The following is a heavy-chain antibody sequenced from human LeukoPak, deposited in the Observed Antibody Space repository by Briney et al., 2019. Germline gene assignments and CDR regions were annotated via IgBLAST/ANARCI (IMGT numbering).Heavy chain of an antibody. Sequence: SETLSLTCAVSGGSISSTDWWSWVRQPPGKGLEWIGEIYHSGTTNYNLSLKSRVSISVDKSKNQFSLRLSSVTAADTAMYYCARGGIAAAGLDYWGQGALVTVSS. CDR1: GGSISSTDW. V-gene: IGHV4-4*02. CDR2: IYHSGTT. CDR3: ARGGIAAAGLDY. D-gene: IGHD6-13*01. J-gene: IGHJ4*02.